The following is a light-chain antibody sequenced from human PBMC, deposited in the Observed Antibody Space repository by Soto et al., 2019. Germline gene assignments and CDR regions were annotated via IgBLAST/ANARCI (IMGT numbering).Light chain of an antibody. V-gene: IGLV1-47*01. CDR2: RNN. CDR1: SSNIGSNY. J-gene: IGLJ2*01. Sequence: QAVVTQPPSASGTPGQRVTISCSGSSSNIGSNYVYWYQQLPGTAPKLLIYRNNQRPSGVPDRFSGSKSGTSASLAISGLRSEDEADYYCAAWDDSLDVVFGGGTKLTVL. CDR3: AAWDDSLDVV.